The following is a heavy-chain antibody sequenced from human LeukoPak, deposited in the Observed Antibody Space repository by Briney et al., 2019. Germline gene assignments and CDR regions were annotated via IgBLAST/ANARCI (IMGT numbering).Heavy chain of an antibody. CDR2: ISGSGGST. D-gene: IGHD6-6*01. CDR3: ASSTKNYYGY. CDR1: GFTFSSYA. Sequence: GGSLRLSCAASGFTFSSYAMSWVRQAPGKGLEWVSAISGSGGSTYYADSVKGRFTISRDNGKNSLYLQMNSLRAEDTAVYYCASSTKNYYGYWGQGTLVTVSS. V-gene: IGHV3-23*01. J-gene: IGHJ4*02.